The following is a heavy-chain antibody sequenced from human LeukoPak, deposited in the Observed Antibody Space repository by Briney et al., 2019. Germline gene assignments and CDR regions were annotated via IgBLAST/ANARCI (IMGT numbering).Heavy chain of an antibody. V-gene: IGHV4-61*02. Sequence: SETLSLTCTVSGGSISSGSYYWSWIRQPAGKGLEWIGRIYTSGGTNYNPSLKSRVTISVDTSKNQFSLKLSSVTAADTAVYYCAGTKQWLVRGIDYWGQGTLVTVSS. J-gene: IGHJ4*02. CDR1: GGSISSGSYY. D-gene: IGHD6-19*01. CDR2: IYTSGGT. CDR3: AGTKQWLVRGIDY.